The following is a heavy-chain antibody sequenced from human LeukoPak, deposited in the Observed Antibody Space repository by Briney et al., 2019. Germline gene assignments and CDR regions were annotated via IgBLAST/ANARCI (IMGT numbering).Heavy chain of an antibody. CDR1: GYTFTGYY. Sequence: ASVKVSCKASGYTFTGYYMHWVRQAPGQGLEWMGWISTYNGDTNYAQKFQGRVTLTTDTSTSTAYMELRSLTSDDTAVYYCARDPSNSSGRYVLFDYWGQGTLVTVSS. V-gene: IGHV1-18*04. CDR2: ISTYNGDT. CDR3: ARDPSNSSGRYVLFDY. J-gene: IGHJ4*02. D-gene: IGHD6-19*01.